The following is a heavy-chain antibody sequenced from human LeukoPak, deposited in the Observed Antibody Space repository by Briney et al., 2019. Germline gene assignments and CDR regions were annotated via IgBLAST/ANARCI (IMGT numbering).Heavy chain of an antibody. J-gene: IGHJ4*02. D-gene: IGHD6-19*01. CDR1: GFTFSSYG. V-gene: IGHV3-30*03. Sequence: GGSLRLSCAASGFTFSSYGIHWVRQAPGKGLEWVAVISYDGSNKYYADSVKGRFTISRDNSKNTLYLQVHSLRAEDTAVYYCARDSSYSSGWYVSGPSCFDYWGQGTLVTVSS. CDR3: ARDSSYSSGWYVSGPSCFDY. CDR2: ISYDGSNK.